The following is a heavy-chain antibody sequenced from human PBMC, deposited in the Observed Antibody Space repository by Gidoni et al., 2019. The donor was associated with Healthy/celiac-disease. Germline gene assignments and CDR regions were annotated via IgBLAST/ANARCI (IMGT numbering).Heavy chain of an antibody. CDR2: IIPIFGTA. Sequence: QVQLVQSGAEVKKPGSSVQVSCKASGGTFSSYAISWVRQAPGQGLEWMGGIIPIFGTANYAQKFQGRVTITADESTSTAYMELSSLRSEDTAVYYCARVGYYDSSGYYYDYFDYWGQGTLVTVSS. CDR1: GGTFSSYA. J-gene: IGHJ4*02. D-gene: IGHD3-22*01. V-gene: IGHV1-69*01. CDR3: ARVGYYDSSGYYYDYFDY.